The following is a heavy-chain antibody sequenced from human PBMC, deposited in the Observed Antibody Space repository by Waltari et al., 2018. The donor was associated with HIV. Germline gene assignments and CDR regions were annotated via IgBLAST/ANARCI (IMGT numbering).Heavy chain of an antibody. D-gene: IGHD1-1*01. CDR3: AKDGYTPTYFDY. CDR2: ITYDGSNK. V-gene: IGHV3-30*02. Sequence: QVQLVESGGDVVQPGGSLRPSCSVSGFTFRSYVMHWVRQAAGKGLEWMSFITYDGSNKYYADSVKGRFTISRDSSKNTLYLQMNGLRSEDTAVYYCAKDGYTPTYFDYWGQGTLVTVSS. J-gene: IGHJ4*02. CDR1: GFTFRSYV.